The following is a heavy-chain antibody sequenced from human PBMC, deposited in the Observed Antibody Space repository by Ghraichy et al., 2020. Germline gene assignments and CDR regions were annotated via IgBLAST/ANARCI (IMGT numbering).Heavy chain of an antibody. CDR1: GYTFTSYT. Sequence: ASVKVSCKASGYTFTSYTISWVRQAPGQGLEWMGWISAYNGNTNYAEKFQGRVTMTTDTSTTTAYMELRSLRSDDTAVYYCTRAHISVITFHYWGQGTLVTVSS. J-gene: IGHJ4*02. V-gene: IGHV1-18*01. D-gene: IGHD2-21*01. CDR3: TRAHISVITFHY. CDR2: ISAYNGNT.